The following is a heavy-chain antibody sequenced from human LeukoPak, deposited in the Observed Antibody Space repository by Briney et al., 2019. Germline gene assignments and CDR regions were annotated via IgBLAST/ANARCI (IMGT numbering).Heavy chain of an antibody. D-gene: IGHD4-17*01. CDR1: GYSISSGYY. CDR2: IYHSGST. J-gene: IGHJ4*02. V-gene: IGHV4-38-2*02. CDR3: ARDYGDYWCDY. Sequence: SETLSLTCTVSGYSISSGYYWGWIRQPPGKGLEWIGSIYHSGSTYYNPSLKSRVTISVDTSKNQFSLKLSSVTAADTAVYYCARDYGDYWCDYWGQGTLVTVSS.